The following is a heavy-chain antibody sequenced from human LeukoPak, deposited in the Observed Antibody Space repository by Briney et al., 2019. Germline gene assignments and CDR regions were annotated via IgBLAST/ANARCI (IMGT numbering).Heavy chain of an antibody. CDR1: GGPFSSYA. CDR2: IIPIFGTA. V-gene: IGHV1-69*01. Sequence: PGTAVKLSCNASGGPFSSYAISWVRQAPGQGLEWMGGIIPIFGTANYAQKFQGRVTITADESTSTAYMELSSLRSEDTAVYYCAIGQEGGYADYWGQGTLVTVSS. CDR3: AIGQEGGYADY. D-gene: IGHD2-2*01. J-gene: IGHJ4*02.